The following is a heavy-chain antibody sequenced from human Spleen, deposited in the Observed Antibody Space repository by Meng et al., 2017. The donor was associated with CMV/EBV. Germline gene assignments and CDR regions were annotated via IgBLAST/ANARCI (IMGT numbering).Heavy chain of an antibody. CDR2: IYSGGNT. Sequence: GESLKISCAASGFTVSSNYMSWVRQAPGKGLEWVSVIYSGGNTYYADSVKGRFTISRDNSKNTLYLQMNSLRAEDTAVYYCATQNAEYSSSSPYWGQGTLVTVSS. V-gene: IGHV3-53*01. CDR1: GFTVSSNY. D-gene: IGHD6-6*01. J-gene: IGHJ4*02. CDR3: ATQNAEYSSSSPY.